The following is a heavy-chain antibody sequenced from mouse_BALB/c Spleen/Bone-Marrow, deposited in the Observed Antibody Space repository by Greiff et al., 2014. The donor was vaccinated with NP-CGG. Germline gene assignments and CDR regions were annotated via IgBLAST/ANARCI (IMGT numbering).Heavy chain of an antibody. CDR1: GFNIKDIY. D-gene: IGHD4-1*01. J-gene: IGHJ2*01. Sequence: EVKLQESGAELVKPGASVKLSCTASGFNIKDIYMHWVKQRPEQGLEWIGRIDPASDYTQFDSKFQGKATITADTSSNTAYLQLSSLTSEDTAVYYCATLTGTFDYWGQGTTLTVSS. V-gene: IGHV14-3*02. CDR3: ATLTGTFDY. CDR2: IDPASDYT.